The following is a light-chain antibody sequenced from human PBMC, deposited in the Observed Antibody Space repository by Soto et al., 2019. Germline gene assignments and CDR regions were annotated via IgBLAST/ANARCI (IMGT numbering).Light chain of an antibody. Sequence: DIQLKQSPSSASASVGDRLNITHRASQSISSWLAWYQQKPGKAHKLLIYAASTLQSGVPSRFSGSGSGTDCTLTISSLQPEDCATYYGQQLNSYPITFGQGTRLEIK. CDR1: QSISSW. CDR2: AAS. J-gene: IGKJ5*01. CDR3: QQLNSYPIT. V-gene: IGKV1-12*01.